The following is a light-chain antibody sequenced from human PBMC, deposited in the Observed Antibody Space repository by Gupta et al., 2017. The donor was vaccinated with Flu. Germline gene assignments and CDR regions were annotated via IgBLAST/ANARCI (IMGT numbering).Light chain of an antibody. CDR1: QSVSSY. J-gene: IGKJ2*03. CDR2: DAS. CDR3: QQRSNWLYS. Sequence: EIVLTQSPATLSLPPGERATLSCRASQSVSSYLAWYQQKPGQAPRLLIYDASNRATGIPARFSGSGSGTDFTLTISSLEPEDFAVYYCQQRSNWLYSFGQGTKLEIK. V-gene: IGKV3-11*01.